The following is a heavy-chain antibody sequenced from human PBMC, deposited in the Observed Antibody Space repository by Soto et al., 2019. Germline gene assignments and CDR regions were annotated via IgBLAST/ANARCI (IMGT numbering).Heavy chain of an antibody. CDR1: GYTFTSYG. D-gene: IGHD1-1*01. CDR3: ARGRYVDY. Sequence: QVHLVQSGAEVKKPGASVKVSCKASGYTFTSYGITWVRQAPGQGLEWMGWISAHNGNTDYAQKLQGIVIVTRDTSTSTAYMELRSLISDDTAVYYCARGRYVDYWGQGALVTVSS. V-gene: IGHV1-18*01. CDR2: ISAHNGNT. J-gene: IGHJ4*02.